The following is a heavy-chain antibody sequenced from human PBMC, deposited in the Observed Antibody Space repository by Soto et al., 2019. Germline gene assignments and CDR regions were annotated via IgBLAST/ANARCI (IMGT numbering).Heavy chain of an antibody. D-gene: IGHD1-26*01. Sequence: EVQLVESGGGLVQPGESLRLSCVASGFTFSYYWMHWVRQGPGQGLVWVSRIHSDGSSTTYADSVKGRFTISRDNAKNTLYLQMNSLIAEDTAGYYCARGDRGAFDIWGQGTVVTVSS. CDR1: GFTFSYYW. J-gene: IGHJ3*02. V-gene: IGHV3-74*01. CDR3: ARGDRGAFDI. CDR2: IHSDGSST.